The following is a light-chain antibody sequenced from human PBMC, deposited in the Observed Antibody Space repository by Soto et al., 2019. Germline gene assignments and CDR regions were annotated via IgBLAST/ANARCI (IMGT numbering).Light chain of an antibody. V-gene: IGKV3-15*01. J-gene: IGKJ1*01. CDR2: GAS. Sequence: ETVMTQSPATLSISPGERGTLSSRASQSVSSNLAWYQQKPRQAPRLLIYGASTRATGVPARFRGSGSGTDFTLTISALQSEDFAVYYCQHYNNWPPWTFGQGTKVDIK. CDR3: QHYNNWPPWT. CDR1: QSVSSN.